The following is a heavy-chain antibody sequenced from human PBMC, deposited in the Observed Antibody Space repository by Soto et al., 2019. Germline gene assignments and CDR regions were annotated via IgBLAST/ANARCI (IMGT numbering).Heavy chain of an antibody. J-gene: IGHJ4*02. D-gene: IGHD2-2*01. V-gene: IGHV3-20*04. CDR2: INWNGGST. CDR1: GFTFDDYA. Sequence: GGSLRLSCEASGFTFDDYAMSWVRQAPGKGLEWVSGINWNGGSTGYADSVKGRFTISRDNAKNSLYLQMNSLKAEDTAVYYCARIRRYCSSTSCYVLDYWGQGTLVTVSS. CDR3: ARIRRYCSSTSCYVLDY.